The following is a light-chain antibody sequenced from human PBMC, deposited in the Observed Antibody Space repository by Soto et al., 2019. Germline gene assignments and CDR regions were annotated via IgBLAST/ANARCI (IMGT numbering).Light chain of an antibody. V-gene: IGKV3-20*01. CDR1: QSVSSSY. CDR2: DVS. CDR3: QQYGSSPT. Sequence: EIVLTQSPGTLSLSPGERATLSCRSSQSVSSSYLAWYQHKPGQAPRLLIYDVSSRATGIPDRFSGSGSGTDFILTISRLEPEDFAVYYCQQYGSSPTFGQGTKVEIK. J-gene: IGKJ1*01.